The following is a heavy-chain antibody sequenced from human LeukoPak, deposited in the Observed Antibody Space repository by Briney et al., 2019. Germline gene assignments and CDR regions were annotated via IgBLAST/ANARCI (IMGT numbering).Heavy chain of an antibody. CDR3: ASPMSLITMCPRTAGCGMDV. V-gene: IGHV3-23*01. D-gene: IGHD3-3*01. Sequence: PGGSLRHSFAASGFTYRSYAMSWVRPAPSKGVAWVSAINCSGGSTYYADSVKGRFTIYRDNSKNTLYLQMNSLRAEDTAVYYCASPMSLITMCPRTAGCGMDVWGQGTTVTVSS. J-gene: IGHJ6*02. CDR1: GFTYRSYA. CDR2: INCSGGST.